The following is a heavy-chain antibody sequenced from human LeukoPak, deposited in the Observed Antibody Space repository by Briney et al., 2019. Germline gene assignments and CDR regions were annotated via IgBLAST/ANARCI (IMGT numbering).Heavy chain of an antibody. Sequence: GGSLRLSCAASGFTFSSYSMNWVRQAPGKGLEWVSSINSNSSYIYYADSVKGRFTISRDNSKNTLYLQMNSLRADDTAVYYCAKRRGLELTYYYHMDVWGKGTTVTVSS. CDR2: INSNSSYI. J-gene: IGHJ6*03. CDR1: GFTFSSYS. V-gene: IGHV3-21*04. CDR3: AKRRGLELTYYYHMDV. D-gene: IGHD1-7*01.